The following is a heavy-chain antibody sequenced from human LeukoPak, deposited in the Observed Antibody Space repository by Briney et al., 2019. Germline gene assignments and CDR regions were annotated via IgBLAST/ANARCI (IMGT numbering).Heavy chain of an antibody. CDR1: GYTFTSYY. D-gene: IGHD3-10*01. CDR2: INPSGGST. J-gene: IGHJ4*02. V-gene: IGHV1-46*01. Sequence: ASVKVSCKASGYTFTSYYMHWVRQAPGQGLEWMGIINPSGGSTSYAQKFQGRVTITRDTSASIAYMKLSSLRSEDTAVYYCARDRGVTMVRGVIDSFDYWGQGTLVTVSS. CDR3: ARDRGVTMVRGVIDSFDY.